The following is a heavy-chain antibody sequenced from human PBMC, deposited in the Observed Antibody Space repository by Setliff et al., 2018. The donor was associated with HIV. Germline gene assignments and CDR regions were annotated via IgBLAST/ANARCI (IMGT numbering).Heavy chain of an antibody. Sequence: SETLSLTCTVSGGSMRSRSDYWGWISQAPGKGLEWLVIFYYGGSNYYNPSLKSRVTISVDTSKNQFSLKLSSVTAADTAVYYCARKSISSGYDYSEGWGQGTLVTVSS. V-gene: IGHV4-39*01. CDR2: FYYGGSN. CDR1: GGSMRSRSDY. CDR3: ARKSISSGYDYSEG. J-gene: IGHJ4*02. D-gene: IGHD5-12*01.